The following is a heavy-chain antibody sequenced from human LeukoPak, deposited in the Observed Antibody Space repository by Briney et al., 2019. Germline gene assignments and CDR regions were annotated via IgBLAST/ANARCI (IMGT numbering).Heavy chain of an antibody. CDR3: AIYGSGSYNPFDY. Sequence: GGSLRLSCAASGFTFSSYGMSWVRQAPGKGLEWVSAISGSGGTTYYADSVKGRFAISRDNSKNTLYLQMNSLRAEDTAVYYCAIYGSGSYNPFDYWGQGTLVTVSS. D-gene: IGHD3-10*01. J-gene: IGHJ4*02. CDR2: ISGSGGTT. CDR1: GFTFSSYG. V-gene: IGHV3-23*01.